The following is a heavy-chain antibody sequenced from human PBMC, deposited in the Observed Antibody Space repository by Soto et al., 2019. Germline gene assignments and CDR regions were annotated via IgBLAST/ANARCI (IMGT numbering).Heavy chain of an antibody. CDR1: GFTFSSYG. Sequence: QVQLVESGGGVVQPGRSLRLSCAASGFTFSSYGMHWVRQAPGKGLEWVAVIWYDGSNKYYADSVKGRFTISRDNSKNTLYLQMNSLRAEDTAVYYCARDGGSPKQPMIDYWCQGTLVTVSS. D-gene: IGHD1-26*01. J-gene: IGHJ4*02. CDR3: ARDGGSPKQPMIDY. V-gene: IGHV3-33*01. CDR2: IWYDGSNK.